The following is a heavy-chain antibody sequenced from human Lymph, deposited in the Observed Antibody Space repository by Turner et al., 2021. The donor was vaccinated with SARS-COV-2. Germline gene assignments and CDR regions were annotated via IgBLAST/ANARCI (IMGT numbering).Heavy chain of an antibody. D-gene: IGHD6-13*01. CDR3: ARGSAGGDV. Sequence: VQLVESGGGVVQPGRSLSLSCAASGFTFSSYGMHWVRQDPGKGLEWVAFIWYDGSNTYYADSAKGRFTISRDNSKNTLYLQMNSLRAEDTAVYYCARGSAGGDVWGQGTTVTVSS. CDR2: IWYDGSNT. J-gene: IGHJ6*02. CDR1: GFTFSSYG. V-gene: IGHV3-33*01.